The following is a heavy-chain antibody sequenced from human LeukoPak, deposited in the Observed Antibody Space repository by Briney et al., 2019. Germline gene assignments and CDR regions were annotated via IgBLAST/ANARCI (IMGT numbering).Heavy chain of an antibody. CDR1: GYTFSTYP. J-gene: IGHJ4*02. CDR2: INAGNGNT. Sequence: ASVKVSCKASGYTFSTYPMNWVRQAPGQRLEWMGWINAGNGNTKYSQKFQGRVTITRDTSASTAYMELSSLRSEDTAVYYCARGPPALDYWGQGTLVTVSS. D-gene: IGHD2-2*01. CDR3: ARGPPALDY. V-gene: IGHV1-3*01.